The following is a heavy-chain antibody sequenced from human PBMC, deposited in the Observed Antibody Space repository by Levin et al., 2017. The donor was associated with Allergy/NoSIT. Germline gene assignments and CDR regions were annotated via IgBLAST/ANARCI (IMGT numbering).Heavy chain of an antibody. J-gene: IGHJ4*02. CDR1: GFSFNTYA. CDR2: ISYNDIK. CDR3: AREGATVVGPTYYFDY. V-gene: IGHV3-30-3*01. Sequence: QASETLSLTCAASGFSFNTYAMHWFRQAPGKGLEWVALISYNDIKYYADSVKGRFTISRDNSKSNLFLQMNSLRIEDTAVYYCAREGATVVGPTYYFDYWGQGTLVTVSS. D-gene: IGHD2-21*01.